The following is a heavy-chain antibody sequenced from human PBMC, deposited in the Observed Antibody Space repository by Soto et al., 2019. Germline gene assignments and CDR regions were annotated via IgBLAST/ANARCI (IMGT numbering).Heavy chain of an antibody. D-gene: IGHD3-10*01. J-gene: IGHJ6*02. CDR2: INPNSGGT. CDR3: ARDKTVLWFGDSYYGMVV. V-gene: IGHV1-2*04. CDR1: GYTFTGYY. Sequence: QVQLVQSGAEVKKPGASVKVSCKASGYTFTGYYMHWVRQAPGQGLEWMGWINPNSGGTNYAQKFQGWVTMTRDTSISTAYMELSRLRSDDTAVYYCARDKTVLWFGDSYYGMVVWGQGTTVTVSS.